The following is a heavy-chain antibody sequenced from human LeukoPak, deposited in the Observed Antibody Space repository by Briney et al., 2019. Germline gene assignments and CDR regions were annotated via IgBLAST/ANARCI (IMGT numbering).Heavy chain of an antibody. J-gene: IGHJ4*02. V-gene: IGHV3-11*01. D-gene: IGHD3-16*02. CDR3: AVKRYYDYVWGSYRAVDFDY. CDR1: GFTFSDYY. Sequence: GGSLRLSCAASGFTFSDYYMSWIRQAPGKGLEWVSYISSSGSTIYYADSVKGRFTISRDNAKNSLYLQMNSLRAEDMAVYYCAVKRYYDYVWGSYRAVDFDYWGQGTLVTVSS. CDR2: ISSSGSTI.